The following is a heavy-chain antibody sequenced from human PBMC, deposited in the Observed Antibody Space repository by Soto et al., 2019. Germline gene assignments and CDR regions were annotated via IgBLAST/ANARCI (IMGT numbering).Heavy chain of an antibody. CDR2: ISYDENNK. CDR1: GFTFSSYA. Sequence: VHLEESGGGVVQPEKSLRLSCAASGFTFSSYALHWVRQAPGKGLEWVAFISYDENNKKYADAVKGRFTISRDNSQKTLFLQMNSLRPEDTAVYYCASDYGSASFLFEYWGQGSLFTVS. D-gene: IGHD3-10*01. CDR3: ASDYGSASFLFEY. V-gene: IGHV3-30-3*01. J-gene: IGHJ4*02.